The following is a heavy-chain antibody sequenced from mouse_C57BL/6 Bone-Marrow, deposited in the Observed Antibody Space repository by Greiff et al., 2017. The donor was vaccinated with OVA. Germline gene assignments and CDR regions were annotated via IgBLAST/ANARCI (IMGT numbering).Heavy chain of an antibody. V-gene: IGHV6-3*01. D-gene: IGHD1-1*01. CDR2: IRLKSDNYAT. Sequence: EVKLVESGGGLVQPGGSLKLSCVASGFTFSNYWMNWVRQSPEKGLEWVAQIRLKSDNYATHYAESVKGRFTISRDDSKSSVYLQMNNLRAEDTGIYYSTDEANLLGDYWGQGTTLTVSS. CDR3: TDEANLLGDY. J-gene: IGHJ2*01. CDR1: GFTFSNYW.